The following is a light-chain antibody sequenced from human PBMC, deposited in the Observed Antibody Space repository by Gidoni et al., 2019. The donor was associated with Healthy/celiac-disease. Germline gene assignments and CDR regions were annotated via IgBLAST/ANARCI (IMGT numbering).Light chain of an antibody. CDR3: QQYNNWPLT. J-gene: IGKJ4*01. Sequence: ERVMTQSPATLSVSPGERATLSCRASQSVSSNLAWYQQKPGQAPRLLIYGASTRATGIPARFSGSGSGTEFTLTISSLQSEDFAVYYCQQYNNWPLTFGGGTKVKIK. CDR2: GAS. V-gene: IGKV3-15*01. CDR1: QSVSSN.